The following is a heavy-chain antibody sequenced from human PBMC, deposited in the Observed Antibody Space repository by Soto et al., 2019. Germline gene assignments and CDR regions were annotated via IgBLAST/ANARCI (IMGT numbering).Heavy chain of an antibody. V-gene: IGHV1-3*01. D-gene: IGHD2-15*01. Sequence: ASVKVSCKASGYTFATYAMNWVRQAPGQRLEWMGWINAGNGNTKYSQKFQGRVTITRDTSASTAYMELRSLRSDDTAVYYCARVFCSGGSCYSIYYYYGMDVWGQ. CDR1: GYTFATYA. CDR2: INAGNGNT. J-gene: IGHJ6*02. CDR3: ARVFCSGGSCYSIYYYYGMDV.